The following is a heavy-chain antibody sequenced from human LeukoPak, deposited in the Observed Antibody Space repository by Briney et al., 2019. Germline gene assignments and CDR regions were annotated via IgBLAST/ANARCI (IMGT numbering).Heavy chain of an antibody. CDR1: GFTFSNYA. CDR3: AKAHHYDFWSGYYRNWFDP. Sequence: GGSLRLSCTTSGFTFSNYAMTWVRQAPGKGLEWVSFISSSGGTTYYADSVKGRFTISRDNSKNTLYLQMNSLRAEDTAVYYCAKAHHYDFWSGYYRNWFDPWGQGTLVTVSS. J-gene: IGHJ5*02. V-gene: IGHV3-23*01. D-gene: IGHD3-3*01. CDR2: ISSSGGTT.